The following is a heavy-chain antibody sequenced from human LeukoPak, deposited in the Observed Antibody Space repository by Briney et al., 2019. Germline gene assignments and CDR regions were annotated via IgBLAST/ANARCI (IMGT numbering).Heavy chain of an antibody. CDR2: ISYVGSNK. Sequence: GGSLRLSCAASGFTFSSYAMHWVRQAPGKGLEWVAVISYVGSNKYYADSVKGRFTISRDNSKNTLYLQMNSLRAEDTAVYYCARGRAMGIDYWGQGTLVTVSS. CDR1: GFTFSSYA. V-gene: IGHV3-30*04. D-gene: IGHD5-18*01. CDR3: ARGRAMGIDY. J-gene: IGHJ4*02.